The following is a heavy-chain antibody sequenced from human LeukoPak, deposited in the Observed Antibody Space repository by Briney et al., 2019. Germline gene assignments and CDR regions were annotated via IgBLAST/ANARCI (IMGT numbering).Heavy chain of an antibody. Sequence: TGGSLRLSCAASGFTFRNYAMGWVRQAPGKGLEWVSGISASGISRYYADSFRGRFTISRDTSKNTLYLQMNSLSAEDTAVYYCAKDFEAEPSYAFDHGGQGILVTVFS. CDR2: ISASGISR. CDR3: AKDFEAEPSYAFDH. D-gene: IGHD3-16*01. CDR1: GFTFRNYA. J-gene: IGHJ4*02. V-gene: IGHV3-23*01.